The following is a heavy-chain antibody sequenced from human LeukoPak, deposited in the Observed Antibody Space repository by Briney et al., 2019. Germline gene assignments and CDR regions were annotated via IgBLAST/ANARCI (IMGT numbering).Heavy chain of an antibody. CDR3: ARAYYGSGSYYVDY. J-gene: IGHJ4*02. Sequence: GGSLRLSCAASGFTFSGYGMTWVRQAPGKGLEWVSIIYSGGSTYYADSVKGRFTISRDNAKNSPYLQMSSLRAEDTAVYYCARAYYGSGSYYVDYWGQGTLVTVSS. D-gene: IGHD3-10*01. CDR2: IYSGGST. CDR1: GFTFSGYG. V-gene: IGHV3-53*01.